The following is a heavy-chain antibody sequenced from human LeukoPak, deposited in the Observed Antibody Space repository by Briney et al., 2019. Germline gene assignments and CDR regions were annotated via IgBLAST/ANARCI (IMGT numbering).Heavy chain of an antibody. J-gene: IGHJ4*02. CDR2: ISGSGGST. Sequence: GGSLRLSCAASGFTFINYAMSWVRQAPGKGLEWVSAISGSGGSTYYADSVKGRFTISRDNSKNTLYLQMNSLRAEDTAVYYCAKPTGITGTTLPSPFDYWGQGTLVTVSS. D-gene: IGHD1-20*01. CDR3: AKPTGITGTTLPSPFDY. V-gene: IGHV3-23*01. CDR1: GFTFINYA.